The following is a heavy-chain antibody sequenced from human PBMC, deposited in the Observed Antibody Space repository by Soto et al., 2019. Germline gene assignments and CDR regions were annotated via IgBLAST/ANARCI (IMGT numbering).Heavy chain of an antibody. CDR2: IRFDGTNS. CDR1: EFTFSEYG. CDR3: AKVMISFVGVRATRRYPLNY. J-gene: IGHJ4*01. D-gene: IGHD3-16*01. V-gene: IGHV3-30*02. Sequence: GSPGLCCAASEFTFSEYGMEWVRQAPGKGLEWVAVIRFDGTNSHYGDSVKGRFTISRDNSKNTLYLQMSSLRPEDTAVYYFAKVMISFVGVRATRRYPLNYWGNGGLVSVS.